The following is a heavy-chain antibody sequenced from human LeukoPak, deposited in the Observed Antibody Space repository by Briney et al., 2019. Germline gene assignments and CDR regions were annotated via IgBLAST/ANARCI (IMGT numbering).Heavy chain of an antibody. CDR2: IIPIFGTA. CDR1: GYTFTGYY. V-gene: IGHV1-69*13. D-gene: IGHD3-22*01. Sequence: SVKVSCKASGYTFTGYYMHWVRQAPGQGLEWMGGIIPIFGTANYAQKFQGRVTITADESTSTAYMELSSLRSEDTAVYYCARDYYYDSSPFDYWGQGTLVTVSS. J-gene: IGHJ4*02. CDR3: ARDYYYDSSPFDY.